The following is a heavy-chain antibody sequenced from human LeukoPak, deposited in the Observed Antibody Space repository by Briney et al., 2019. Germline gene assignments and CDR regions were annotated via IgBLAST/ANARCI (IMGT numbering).Heavy chain of an antibody. CDR1: GYTFTSYY. CDR3: ARDITMIVVVMGY. CDR2: INPSGGST. D-gene: IGHD3-22*01. Sequence: ASVKVSCKASGYTFTSYYIHWVRQAPGQGLEWMGIINPSGGSTTYAQKLQGRVTMTTDTSTSTAYMELRSLRSDDTAVYYCARDITMIVVVMGYWGQGTLVTVSS. V-gene: IGHV1-46*01. J-gene: IGHJ4*02.